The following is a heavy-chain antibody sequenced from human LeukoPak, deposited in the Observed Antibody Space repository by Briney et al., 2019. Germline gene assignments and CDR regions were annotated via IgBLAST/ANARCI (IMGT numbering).Heavy chain of an antibody. D-gene: IGHD1-26*01. CDR1: GFTFSNYA. J-gene: IGHJ3*01. CDR2: ITGSGGYT. Sequence: GGSLRLSCAASGFTFSNYAMNWVRQAPGKGLEWVSGITGSGGYTYYADPVKGRFSISRDNSKNTLYLQIKSLRTEDTAQYFCARAGWGGSYFDAFDLWGHGTMVTVSS. CDR3: ARAGWGGSYFDAFDL. V-gene: IGHV3-23*01.